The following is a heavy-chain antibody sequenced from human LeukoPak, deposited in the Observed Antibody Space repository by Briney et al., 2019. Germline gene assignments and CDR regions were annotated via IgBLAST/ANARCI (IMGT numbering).Heavy chain of an antibody. Sequence: ASVKVSCKASGGTFSSYAISWVRQAPGQGLEWMGGIIPILGIANYAQKFQGRVTITADKSTSTAYMELSSLRSEDTAVYYCADLDTAMVEGDYWGQGTLVTVSS. CDR2: IIPILGIA. V-gene: IGHV1-69*10. CDR3: ADLDTAMVEGDY. J-gene: IGHJ4*02. CDR1: GGTFSSYA. D-gene: IGHD5-18*01.